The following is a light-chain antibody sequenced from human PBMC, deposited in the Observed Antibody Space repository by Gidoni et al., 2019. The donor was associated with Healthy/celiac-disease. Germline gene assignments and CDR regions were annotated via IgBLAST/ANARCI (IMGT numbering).Light chain of an antibody. CDR2: AAS. Sequence: DIQMTQSPSSLSASVGDRVTITCRSSQSISSYLNWYQQKPGKAPKLLLYAASSLQSGVPSRFSGSGSGTDFTLTISSLQPEDFSTYYCQQSYSTPQTFXXXTKVEIK. J-gene: IGKJ1*01. CDR3: QQSYSTPQT. CDR1: QSISSY. V-gene: IGKV1-39*01.